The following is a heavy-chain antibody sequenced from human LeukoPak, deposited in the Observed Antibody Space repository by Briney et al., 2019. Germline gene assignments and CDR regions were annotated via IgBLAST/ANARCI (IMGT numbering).Heavy chain of an antibody. V-gene: IGHV4-38-2*01. D-gene: IGHD3-10*01. CDR3: ARQESDFDY. J-gene: IGHJ4*02. CDR2: IYHSGST. Sequence: SETLSLTCAVSGYSISSGYYWGWIRQPPGKGLEWIGSIYHSGSTYYNPSLKSRVTISVDTSKNQFSLKLSSVTAADTAVYYCARQESDFDYWGQGTLVTVS. CDR1: GYSISSGYY.